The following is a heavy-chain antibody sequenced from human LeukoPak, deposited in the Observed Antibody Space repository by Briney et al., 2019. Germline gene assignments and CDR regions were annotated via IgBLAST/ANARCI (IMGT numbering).Heavy chain of an antibody. CDR2: INHRGST. V-gene: IGHV4-34*01. J-gene: IGHJ4*02. Sequence: SETLSLTCAVYGGSFSGYYWSWIRQPPGKGLEWIGEINHRGSTNYNPSLKSRVTISVDTSKNQFSLKLSSVTAADTAVYYCARRRGIAARRFDYWGQGTLVTVSS. CDR3: ARRRGIAARRFDY. D-gene: IGHD6-6*01. CDR1: GGSFSGYY.